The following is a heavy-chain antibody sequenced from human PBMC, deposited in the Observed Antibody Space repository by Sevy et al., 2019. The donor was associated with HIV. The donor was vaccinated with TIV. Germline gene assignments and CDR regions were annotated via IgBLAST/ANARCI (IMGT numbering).Heavy chain of an antibody. V-gene: IGHV1-2*06. Sequence: ASVKVSCKTSGYTFTDYCIHWVRQAPGQGLEWMGRVNPNSGGTIYAQKFQGRVTMTRDTSISTAYMDLSRLRSDDTAVYFCARSSAVERSYYYAMDVWGQGTSVTVSS. D-gene: IGHD6-19*01. J-gene: IGHJ6*02. CDR2: VNPNSGGT. CDR1: GYTFTDYC. CDR3: ARSSAVERSYYYAMDV.